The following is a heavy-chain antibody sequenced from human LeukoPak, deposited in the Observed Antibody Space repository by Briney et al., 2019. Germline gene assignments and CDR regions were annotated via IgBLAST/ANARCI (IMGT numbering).Heavy chain of an antibody. J-gene: IGHJ3*02. CDR2: INPNSGGT. Sequence: ASVKVSCKASGGTFSSYAISWVRQAPGQGLEWMGWINPNSGGTNYAQKFQGRVTMTRDTSISTAYMELSRLRSDDTAVYYCATLYDRDAFDIWGQGTMVTVSS. D-gene: IGHD3-16*01. CDR1: GGTFSSYA. V-gene: IGHV1-2*02. CDR3: ATLYDRDAFDI.